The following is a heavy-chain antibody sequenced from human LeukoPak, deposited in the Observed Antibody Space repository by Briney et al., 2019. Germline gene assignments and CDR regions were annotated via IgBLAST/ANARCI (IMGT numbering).Heavy chain of an antibody. CDR3: ARDHYYDSSGYSQPYFDY. Sequence: ASVKVSCKASGYTFTSYDFNWVRQATGQRPEWMGWMSPNSGDTGYAQKFQDRVTMTRNTSISTAYMELSSLRSDDTAVYYCARDHYYDSSGYSQPYFDYWGQGTLVTVSS. J-gene: IGHJ4*02. CDR1: GYTFTSYD. V-gene: IGHV1-8*01. CDR2: MSPNSGDT. D-gene: IGHD3-22*01.